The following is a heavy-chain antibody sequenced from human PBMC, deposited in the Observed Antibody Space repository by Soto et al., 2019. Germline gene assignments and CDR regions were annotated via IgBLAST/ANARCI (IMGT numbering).Heavy chain of an antibody. J-gene: IGHJ4*02. CDR2: INAGNGNT. CDR3: ARENIVVVPAAARYFDY. V-gene: IGHV1-3*01. Sequence: ASVKVSCKASGYTFTSYAMHWVRQAPGQRLEWMGWINAGNGNTKYSQKFQGRVTITRDTSASTAYMELSSLRSEDTAVYYCARENIVVVPAAARYFDYWGQGTLVTVSS. D-gene: IGHD2-2*01. CDR1: GYTFTSYA.